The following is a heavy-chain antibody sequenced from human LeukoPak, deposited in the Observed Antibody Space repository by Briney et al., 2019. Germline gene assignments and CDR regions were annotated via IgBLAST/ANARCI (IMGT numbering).Heavy chain of an antibody. D-gene: IGHD3/OR15-3a*01. J-gene: IGHJ4*02. Sequence: SGGSLRLSCAASGFTFSSYEMNWVRQAPGKGLEWVSYVSSSSSTIYYADSVKGRFTISRDNAKNSLYLQMNSLRAEDTAVYYCARDRDFIFDYWGQGTLVTVSS. CDR1: GFTFSSYE. CDR2: VSSSSSTI. CDR3: ARDRDFIFDY. V-gene: IGHV3-48*03.